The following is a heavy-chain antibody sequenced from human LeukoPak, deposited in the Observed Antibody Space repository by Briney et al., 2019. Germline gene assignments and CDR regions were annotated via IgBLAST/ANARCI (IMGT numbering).Heavy chain of an antibody. J-gene: IGHJ4*02. Sequence: GGSLRLSCAASGFNFGNFWMSWVRQAPGRGLQWVASMKGDGSHIYYVDSVKGRFTISRDNAKSSLYLQMNSLRAEDTAVYYCARAPYGDNGYTAEVADYWGQGTLVTVSS. V-gene: IGHV3-7*01. CDR3: ARAPYGDNGYTAEVADY. D-gene: IGHD3-16*01. CDR1: GFNFGNFW. CDR2: MKGDGSHI.